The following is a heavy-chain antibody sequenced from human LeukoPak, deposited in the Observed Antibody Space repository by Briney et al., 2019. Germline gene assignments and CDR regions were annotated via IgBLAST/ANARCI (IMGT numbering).Heavy chain of an antibody. CDR3: ARGVPAAIPYNYFDY. D-gene: IGHD2-2*02. J-gene: IGHJ4*02. V-gene: IGHV4-31*03. Sequence: SETLSPTCTVSGGSISSGGYYWSWIRQHPGKGLEWIGYIYYSGSTYYNPSLKSRVTISVDTSKNQFSLKLSSVTAADTAVYYCARGVPAAIPYNYFDYWGQGTLVTVSS. CDR1: GGSISSGGYY. CDR2: IYYSGST.